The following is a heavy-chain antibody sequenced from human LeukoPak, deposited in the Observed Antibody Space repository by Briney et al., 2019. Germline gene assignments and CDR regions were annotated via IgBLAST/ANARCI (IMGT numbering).Heavy chain of an antibody. CDR1: GGSINNYY. CDR3: ARGARGIFWYFDL. V-gene: IGHV4-4*07. CDR2: LYTSGST. Sequence: SETLSLTCAVSGGSINNYYWSWIRQPAGKGLEWIGRLYTSGSTNYNPSLKSRVTMSVDTSKNQFSLKLSSVTAADTAVYYCARGARGIFWYFDLWGRGTLVTVSP. J-gene: IGHJ2*01. D-gene: IGHD3-16*01.